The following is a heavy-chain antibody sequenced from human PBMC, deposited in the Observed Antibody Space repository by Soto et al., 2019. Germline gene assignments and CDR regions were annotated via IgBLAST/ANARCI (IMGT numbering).Heavy chain of an antibody. D-gene: IGHD6-13*01. Sequence: GGSLRLSCAASGFTFSSYWMSWVRQAPGKGLEWVANIKQDGSEKYYVDSVKGRFTISRDNAKNSLYLQMNSLRAEDTAVYYCARDHPGASSSWFFFDYWGQGTLVTVSS. CDR1: GFTFSSYW. V-gene: IGHV3-7*01. J-gene: IGHJ4*02. CDR3: ARDHPGASSSWFFFDY. CDR2: IKQDGSEK.